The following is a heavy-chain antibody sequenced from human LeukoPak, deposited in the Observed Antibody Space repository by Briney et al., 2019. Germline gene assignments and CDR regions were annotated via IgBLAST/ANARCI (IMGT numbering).Heavy chain of an antibody. Sequence: PGGSLRLSCTASGFTFRTHSMHWVRQAPGKGLEWVSSISSSSSYIYYADSVKGRFTISRDNAKNSLYLQMNSLRAEDTAVYYCAREGNGTYGSYDAFDIWGQGAMVTVSS. J-gene: IGHJ3*02. CDR2: ISSSSSYI. V-gene: IGHV3-21*01. CDR1: GFTFRTHS. CDR3: AREGNGTYGSYDAFDI. D-gene: IGHD1-26*01.